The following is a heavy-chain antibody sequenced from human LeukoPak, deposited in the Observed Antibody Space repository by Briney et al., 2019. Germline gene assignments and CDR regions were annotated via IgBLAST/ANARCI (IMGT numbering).Heavy chain of an antibody. Sequence: PGGSLRLSCAASGFTFSRHSMNWVRQAPGKGLEWVSFISFSGLSIYYADSVKGRFTISRDNAKNLLYLQMNSLRVEDTAVYYCAGDNIENGDLDFLDSWGQGTLVTVSS. V-gene: IGHV3-48*04. CDR2: ISFSGLSI. CDR1: GFTFSRHS. CDR3: AGDNIENGDLDFLDS. J-gene: IGHJ4*02. D-gene: IGHD2-21*02.